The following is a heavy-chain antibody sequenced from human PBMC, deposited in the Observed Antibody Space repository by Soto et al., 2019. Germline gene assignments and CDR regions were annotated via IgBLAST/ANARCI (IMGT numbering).Heavy chain of an antibody. D-gene: IGHD6-6*01. CDR2: IIPIFGTA. Sequence: QVQLVQSGAEVKKPGSSVKVSCKASGGTFSSYAISWVRQAPGQGLEWMGGIIPIFGTANYAQKFQGRVTIXXDXSXNTAYMELSSLRSEDTAVYYCARGIRAARYYYGMDVWGQGTTVTVSS. V-gene: IGHV1-69*12. CDR3: ARGIRAARYYYGMDV. J-gene: IGHJ6*02. CDR1: GGTFSSYA.